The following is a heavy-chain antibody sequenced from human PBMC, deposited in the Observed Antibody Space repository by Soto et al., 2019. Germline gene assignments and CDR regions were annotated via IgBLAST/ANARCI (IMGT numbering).Heavy chain of an antibody. D-gene: IGHD6-25*01. CDR3: ARDLSGFDY. CDR1: GFTFSNYG. V-gene: IGHV3-33*01. J-gene: IGHJ4*02. CDR2: TWYDESNK. Sequence: LRLSCAASGFTFSNYGMHWVRQAPGKGLEWVAVTWYDESNKYYADSVKGRFTISKDNSKNTLYLQMNSLRAEDTAVYYCARDLSGFDYWGQGTLVTVSS.